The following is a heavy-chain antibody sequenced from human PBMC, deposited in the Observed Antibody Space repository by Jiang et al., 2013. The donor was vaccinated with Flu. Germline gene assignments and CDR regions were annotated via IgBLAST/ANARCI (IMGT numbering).Heavy chain of an antibody. J-gene: IGHJ4*02. CDR2: INPNRPAT. Sequence: SGAEVKKPGASVKVSCKASGYTFTGYYIQWVRQAPGQGLEWMGWINPNRPATHYAQKFQGRITMTRDTSISTAYMELTSLRSDDTAVYYCARDPPYDSSGYGDFWGQGTLVTVSS. V-gene: IGHV1-2*02. CDR3: ARDPPYDSSGYGDF. D-gene: IGHD3-22*01. CDR1: GYTFTGYY.